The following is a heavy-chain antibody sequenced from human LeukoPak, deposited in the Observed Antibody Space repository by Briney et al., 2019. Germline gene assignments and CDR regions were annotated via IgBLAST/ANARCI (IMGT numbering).Heavy chain of an antibody. CDR2: ITGSSGNI. CDR1: GFTFSDYT. Sequence: GGSLRLSCAASGFTFSDYTIHWVRQAPGKGLEWVSSITGSSGNIYYADSVKGRFAISRDNAKNSLYLQMNSLRPEDKALYYCAKGGGHLYYYYYMDVWGKGTTVTVSS. V-gene: IGHV3-21*04. J-gene: IGHJ6*03. CDR3: AKGGGHLYYYYYMDV. D-gene: IGHD3-16*01.